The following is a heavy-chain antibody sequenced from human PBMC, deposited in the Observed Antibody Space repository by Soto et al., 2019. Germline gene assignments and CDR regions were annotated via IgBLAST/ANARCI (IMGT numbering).Heavy chain of an antibody. D-gene: IGHD2-15*01. J-gene: IGHJ5*02. CDR1: GYTFTGYY. Sequence: GASVKVSCKASGYTFTGYYMHWVRQAPGQGLEWMGWINPNSGGTNYAQKFQGRVTMTRDTSISTAYMELSRLRSDDTAVYYCARAPDIVVVVAENWFDPWGQGTLVTVSS. CDR2: INPNSGGT. CDR3: ARAPDIVVVVAENWFDP. V-gene: IGHV1-2*02.